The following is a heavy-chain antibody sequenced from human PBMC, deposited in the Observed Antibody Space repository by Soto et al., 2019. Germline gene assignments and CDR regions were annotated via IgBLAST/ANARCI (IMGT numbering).Heavy chain of an antibody. J-gene: IGHJ6*02. CDR1: GGTFSSYA. CDR2: IIPIFGTA. CDR3: ARVDDSSGYYYESYYYYYGMDV. V-gene: IGHV1-69*12. D-gene: IGHD3-22*01. Sequence: QVQLVQSGAEVKKPGSSVKVSCKASGGTFSSYAISWVRQAPGQGLEWMGGIIPIFGTANYAQKFQGRVTITADESTSTAYMELSSLRSEDTAVYYCARVDDSSGYYYESYYYYYGMDVWGQGTTVTVSS.